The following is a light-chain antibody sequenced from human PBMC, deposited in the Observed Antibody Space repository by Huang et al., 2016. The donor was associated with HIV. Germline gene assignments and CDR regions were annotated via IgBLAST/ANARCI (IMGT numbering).Light chain of an antibody. J-gene: IGKJ3*01. CDR3: QQSYSSPRVS. Sequence: DIQMTQSPSSLSASIGDRVNITCRASRNICHLLNWYQQKPGRAPKLLIFSAFTLETGGPSRFSGSGSGTDVTLTITSLQPEDFATYCCQQSYSSPRVSFGPGTTVDIK. CDR1: RNICHL. CDR2: SAF. V-gene: IGKV1-39*01.